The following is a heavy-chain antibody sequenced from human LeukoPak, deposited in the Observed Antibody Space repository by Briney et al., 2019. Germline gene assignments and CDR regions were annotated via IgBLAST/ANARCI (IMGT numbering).Heavy chain of an antibody. CDR2: ISSSSSYI. Sequence: GGSLRLSCAASGFTFSSYSMNWVRQAPGKGLEWVSSISSSSSYIYYADSVKGRFTISRDNAKNSLYLQMNSLRAEDTAVYYCARDVHPSYYDSSGYFQHWGQGTVVTVSS. J-gene: IGHJ1*01. CDR1: GFTFSSYS. CDR3: ARDVHPSYYDSSGYFQH. V-gene: IGHV3-21*01. D-gene: IGHD3-22*01.